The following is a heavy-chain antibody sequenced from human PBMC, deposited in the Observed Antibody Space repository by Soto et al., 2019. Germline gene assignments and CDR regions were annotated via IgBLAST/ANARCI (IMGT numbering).Heavy chain of an antibody. J-gene: IGHJ6*02. CDR1: GGTFRSYA. CDR2: IIPIFGTA. D-gene: IGHD6-13*01. V-gene: IGHV1-69*13. CDR3: ARGNSSSWYVGLTGYYCCYGMDV. Sequence: SVKVSCKASGGTFRSYAISWVRQAPGQGLEWMGGIIPIFGTANYAQKFQGRVTITADESTSAAYMELSSLRCEDTAVYYCARGNSSSWYVGLTGYYCCYGMDVWGQGPTVTVS.